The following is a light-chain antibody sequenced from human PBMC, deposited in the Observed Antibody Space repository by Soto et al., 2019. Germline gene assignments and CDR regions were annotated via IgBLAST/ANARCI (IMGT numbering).Light chain of an antibody. J-gene: IGKJ1*01. V-gene: IGKV1-5*03. Sequence: DIQMTQSPSTLSASVGDRVTITCRASQSISIWLAWYQQKPGKAPKLLIYKASNLESGVPSRFSGSGSGTEFPLTISSLQPDDFATYYCQQYISYCTFGQGTKVEIK. CDR3: QQYISYCT. CDR1: QSISIW. CDR2: KAS.